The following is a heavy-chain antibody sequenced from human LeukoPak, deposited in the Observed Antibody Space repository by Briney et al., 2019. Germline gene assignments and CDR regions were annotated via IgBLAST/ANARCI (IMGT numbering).Heavy chain of an antibody. D-gene: IGHD1-7*01. V-gene: IGHV3-23*01. CDR2: LTGSGSDT. J-gene: IGHJ3*02. CDR1: GFTFSSSA. CDR3: AKDLSGSSIGTTLYAFDI. Sequence: PGGSLRLSCAASGFTFSSSAMNWVRQAPGKGLEWVSALTGSGSDTYYTDSVKGRFTISRDNSKNTLYLQMNSLRAEDTAVYYCAKDLSGSSIGTTLYAFDIWGRGTMVTVSS.